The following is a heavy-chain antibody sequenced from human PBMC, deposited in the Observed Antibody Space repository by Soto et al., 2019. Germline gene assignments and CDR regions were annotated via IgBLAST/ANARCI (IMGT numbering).Heavy chain of an antibody. J-gene: IGHJ5*02. D-gene: IGHD6-13*01. V-gene: IGHV1-3*05. CDR2: ITAGNGKT. Sequence: QVQLVQSGAAENKPGASVKISCKASGYTFTTYALHWVRQAPGQQGQRLEWLGRITAGNGKTTYSQKFQDRVTITRDAFATTAYMELSRLTSEDTAVYYCARGLVDYSNLDLWGQGTQVSVSS. CDR1: GYTFTTYA. CDR3: ARGLVDYSNLDL.